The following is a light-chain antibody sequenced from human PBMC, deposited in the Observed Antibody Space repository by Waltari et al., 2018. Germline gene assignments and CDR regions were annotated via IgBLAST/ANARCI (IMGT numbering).Light chain of an antibody. CDR3: QRYDNLPVFA. J-gene: IGKJ3*01. V-gene: IGKV1-33*01. Sequence: DIQLTQSPSSLSASVGDRVSITCRASQPITNYLNWYQQKPGKAPRLLIYDASNLQAGVPSRFSGSQSGTQCTFTIASLQPEDVATYYCQRYDNLPVFAFGPGTKLDIQ. CDR2: DAS. CDR1: QPITNY.